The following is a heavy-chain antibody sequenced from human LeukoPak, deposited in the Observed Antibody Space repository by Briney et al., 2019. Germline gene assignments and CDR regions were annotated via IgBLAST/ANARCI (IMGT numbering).Heavy chain of an antibody. D-gene: IGHD4-17*01. J-gene: IGHJ3*02. CDR1: GFTFSDYY. Sequence: GGSLRLSCAASGFTFSDYYMSWIRQAPGKGLEWVSYISSSGSTIYYADSVKGRFTISRDNAKNSLYLQMNSLRAEETAVYYCARVYDYGDHDAFDIWGQGAMVTVSS. CDR2: ISSSGSTI. CDR3: ARVYDYGDHDAFDI. V-gene: IGHV3-11*01.